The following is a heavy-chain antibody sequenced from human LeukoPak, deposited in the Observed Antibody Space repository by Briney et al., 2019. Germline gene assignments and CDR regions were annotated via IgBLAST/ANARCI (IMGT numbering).Heavy chain of an antibody. Sequence: GASVKVSCKASGYTFTSYYMHWVRQAPGQGLEWMGIINPSGGSTSYAQKFQGRVTITADESTSTAYMELSSLRSEDTAVYYCARSDVVATFNYWGQGTLVTVSS. CDR3: ARSDVVATFNY. CDR1: GYTFTSYY. D-gene: IGHD5-12*01. CDR2: INPSGGST. V-gene: IGHV1-46*01. J-gene: IGHJ4*02.